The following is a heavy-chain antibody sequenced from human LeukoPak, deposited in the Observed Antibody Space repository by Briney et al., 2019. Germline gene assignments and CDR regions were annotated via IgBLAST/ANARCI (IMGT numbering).Heavy chain of an antibody. J-gene: IGHJ4*02. CDR1: GFTFSNYE. Sequence: GGSLRLSCAASGFTFSNYEMNWVRQAPGKGLEWVSYISSSGSTIYYADSVKGRFTISRDNAKNSLYLQMNSLRAEDTAIYYCARDSNNYYFGYFDYWGQGTLVTVSS. V-gene: IGHV3-48*03. CDR3: ARDSNNYYFGYFDY. CDR2: ISSSGSTI. D-gene: IGHD3-22*01.